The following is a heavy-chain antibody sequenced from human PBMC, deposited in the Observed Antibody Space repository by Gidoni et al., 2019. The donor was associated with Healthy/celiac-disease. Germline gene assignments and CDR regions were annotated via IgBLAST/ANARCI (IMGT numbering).Heavy chain of an antibody. CDR2: ISSSSSYI. CDR3: ARDPGATVTTSNYYYYGMDV. Sequence: EVQLVESGGGLVKPGGSLRLSCAASGFTFSSSSMNWVRQAPGKGLEWVSSISSSSSYIYYADSVKGRFTISRDNAKNSLYLQMNSLRAEDTAVYYCARDPGATVTTSNYYYYGMDVWGQGTTVTVSS. V-gene: IGHV3-21*01. CDR1: GFTFSSSS. D-gene: IGHD4-17*01. J-gene: IGHJ6*02.